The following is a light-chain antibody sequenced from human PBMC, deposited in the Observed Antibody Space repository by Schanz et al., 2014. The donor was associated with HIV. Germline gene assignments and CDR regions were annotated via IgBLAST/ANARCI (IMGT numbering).Light chain of an antibody. V-gene: IGKV1-39*01. CDR2: AAS. J-gene: IGKJ2*01. CDR1: QSISSY. Sequence: DIQMTQSPSTLSASVGDRVTITCRASQSISSYLNWYQQKPGKAPKLLIYAASSLQSGVPSRFSGSGSGTDFTLTISSLQPDDFATYYCLQHNRYPPTFGQGTKLEIK. CDR3: LQHNRYPPT.